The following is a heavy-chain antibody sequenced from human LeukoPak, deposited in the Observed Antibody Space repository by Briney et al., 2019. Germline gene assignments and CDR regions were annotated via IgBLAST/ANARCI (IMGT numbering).Heavy chain of an antibody. CDR3: ARVDRRGYSDYTAILPDY. CDR2: IYPHDSKT. Sequence: GESLKISWQGSGYYFISNWIGWVRQTPGEGLEFLGIIYPHDSKTIYSPSFQGQVTVSADKSISTAYLQWNSLKASDTAMYYCARVDRRGYSDYTAILPDYWGQGTLVTVSS. D-gene: IGHD5-12*01. J-gene: IGHJ4*02. CDR1: GYYFISNW. V-gene: IGHV5-51*01.